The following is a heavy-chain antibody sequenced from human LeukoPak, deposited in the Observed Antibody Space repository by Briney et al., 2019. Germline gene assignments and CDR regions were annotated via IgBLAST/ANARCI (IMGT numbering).Heavy chain of an antibody. Sequence: GGSLRLSCVVSGFTFSSYWMSWVRQAPGKGLEWVINIRPDGGEKYFVDSVKGRFTISRDNAKSSLFLQMSSLRAEDTALYYCAKATVSGRGAFDIWGQGTMVTVSS. CDR2: IRPDGGEK. CDR3: AKATVSGRGAFDI. V-gene: IGHV3-7*01. CDR1: GFTFSSYW. D-gene: IGHD6-19*01. J-gene: IGHJ3*02.